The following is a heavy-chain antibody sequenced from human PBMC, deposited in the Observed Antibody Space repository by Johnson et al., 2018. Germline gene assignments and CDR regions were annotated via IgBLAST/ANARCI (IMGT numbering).Heavy chain of an antibody. Sequence: QVQLVQSGAEVKKPGSSVKVSCKASGGTFSSYAISWVRQAPGQGLEWMGGIIPIFGTANYAQKFQGRVTITADESTRTAYMALGGLGSEETAVYYCAGDSQSSGWYAPYYYYYGMDVWGQGTTVTVSS. CDR1: GGTFSSYA. V-gene: IGHV1-69*01. J-gene: IGHJ6*02. CDR3: AGDSQSSGWYAPYYYYYGMDV. D-gene: IGHD6-19*01. CDR2: IIPIFGTA.